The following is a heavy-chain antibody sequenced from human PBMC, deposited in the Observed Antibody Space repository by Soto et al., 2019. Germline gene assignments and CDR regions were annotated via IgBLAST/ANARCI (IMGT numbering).Heavy chain of an antibody. V-gene: IGHV5-10-1*01. CDR1: GYSFTSYW. D-gene: IGHD3-22*01. CDR3: ARYYYDSGVYIPHYYYGMDV. J-gene: IGHJ6*04. CDR2: IDPSDSYT. Sequence: PGESLKISCKGSGYSFTSYWISWVRQMPGKGLEWMGRIDPSDSYTNYSPSFQGHVTISADKSISTAYLQWSSLKASDTAMYYCARYYYDSGVYIPHYYYGMDVGGKGTRVTVSS.